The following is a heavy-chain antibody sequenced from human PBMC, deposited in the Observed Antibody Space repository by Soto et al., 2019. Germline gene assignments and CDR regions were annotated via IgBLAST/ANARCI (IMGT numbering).Heavy chain of an antibody. CDR1: GGSISSYY. CDR3: ASLNPYSSSSFNY. J-gene: IGHJ4*02. V-gene: IGHV4-59*08. Sequence: SETLSLTCTVSGGSISSYYWSWIRQPPGKGLEWIGYIYYSGSTNYNPSLKSRVTISVDTSKNQFSLKLSSVTAADTAVYYCASLNPYSSSSFNYWGQGTLVTVSS. D-gene: IGHD6-6*01. CDR2: IYYSGST.